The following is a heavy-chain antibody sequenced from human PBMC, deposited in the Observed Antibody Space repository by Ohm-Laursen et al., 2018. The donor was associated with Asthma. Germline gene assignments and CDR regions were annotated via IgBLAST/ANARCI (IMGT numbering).Heavy chain of an antibody. CDR3: VRDGGIAARHYFGMDV. Sequence: SLRLSCSASGYTFSRYSIHWIRQAPGKGLEWVASISTASSFIYYADSVKGRFTISRDSSKNTLYLQMNSLRAEDTAVYYCVRDGGIAARHYFGMDVWGQGTTVAVSS. V-gene: IGHV3-21*04. D-gene: IGHD6-6*01. J-gene: IGHJ6*02. CDR1: GYTFSRYS. CDR2: ISTASSFI.